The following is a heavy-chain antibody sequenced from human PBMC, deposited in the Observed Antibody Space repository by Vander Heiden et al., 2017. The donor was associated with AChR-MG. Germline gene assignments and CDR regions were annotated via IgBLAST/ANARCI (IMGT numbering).Heavy chain of an antibody. CDR2: IYSGGST. CDR3: ARGDSGWESNYYYYYYMDV. CDR1: GFTVSSTY. Sequence: EVQLVESGGGLIQPGGSLRLSCAASGFTVSSTYMSWVSQARGKGLGWVLVIYSGGSTYYADSVKGRFTISRDNSKNTLYLQMNSLRSEDTAVYYCARGDSGWESNYYYYYYMDVWGKGTTVTVSS. V-gene: IGHV3-53*01. D-gene: IGHD6-19*01. J-gene: IGHJ6*03.